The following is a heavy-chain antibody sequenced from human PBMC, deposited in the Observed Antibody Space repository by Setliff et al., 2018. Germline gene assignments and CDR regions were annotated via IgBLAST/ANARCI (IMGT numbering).Heavy chain of an antibody. Sequence: SETLSLTCTVSGDSISSGYYYWAWIRQTPGKGLEWVGSLSFAGDAYYNPSLKSRVTMSLDTSKDQFSLRVKSVTAADTALYSCARDPGFRSGTWSLDLWGQGTQVTVSS. CDR2: LSFAGDA. V-gene: IGHV4-39*07. CDR1: GDSISSGYYY. J-gene: IGHJ5*02. CDR3: ARDPGFRSGTWSLDL. D-gene: IGHD3-10*01.